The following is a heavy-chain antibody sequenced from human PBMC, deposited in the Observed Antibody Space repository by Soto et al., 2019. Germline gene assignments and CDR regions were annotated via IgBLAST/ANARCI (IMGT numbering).Heavy chain of an antibody. V-gene: IGHV1-24*01. CDR3: ATAFYSGSYYSWFDP. Sequence: ASVKVSCKVSGYTLTELSMHWVRQAPGKGLEWMGGFDPEDGETIYAQKFQGRVTMTEDTSTDTAYMELSSLRSEDTAVYYCATAFYSGSYYSWFDPWGQGTLVTVSS. CDR2: FDPEDGET. J-gene: IGHJ5*02. D-gene: IGHD1-26*01. CDR1: GYTLTELS.